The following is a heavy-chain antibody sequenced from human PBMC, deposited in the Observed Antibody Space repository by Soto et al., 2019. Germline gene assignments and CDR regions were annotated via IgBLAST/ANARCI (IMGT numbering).Heavy chain of an antibody. D-gene: IGHD3-16*01. CDR2: MSPQRGNT. CDR1: GYSFTSLD. J-gene: IGHJ4*02. V-gene: IGHV1-8*01. CDR3: ARGITAGYDY. Sequence: GASVKVSCKTSGYSFTSLDINWVRQATGQGPEWMGWMSPQRGNTGYAQKFQGRVTMTWDISISTAYMELNSLTSEDTAVYYCARGITAGYDYWGQGTLVTVSS.